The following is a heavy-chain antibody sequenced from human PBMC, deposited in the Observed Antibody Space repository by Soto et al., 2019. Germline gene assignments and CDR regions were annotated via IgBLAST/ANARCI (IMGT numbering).Heavy chain of an antibody. Sequence: GGSLRLSCAASGFTFSSYSMNWVRQAPGKGLVWVSSISSSSSYIYYADSVKGRFTISRDNAKNSLYLQMNSLRAEDTAVYYCARDYGDYGEYFDYWGQGTLVTVSS. CDR1: GFTFSSYS. D-gene: IGHD4-17*01. V-gene: IGHV3-21*01. CDR3: ARDYGDYGEYFDY. CDR2: ISSSSSYI. J-gene: IGHJ4*02.